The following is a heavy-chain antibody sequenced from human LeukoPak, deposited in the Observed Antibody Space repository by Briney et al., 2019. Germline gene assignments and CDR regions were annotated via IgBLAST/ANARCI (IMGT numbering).Heavy chain of an antibody. CDR1: GGTFSSYA. CDR2: IIPILGIA. V-gene: IGHV1-69*04. CDR3: ARDAAADTGVFDY. Sequence: GASVKVSCKASGGTFSSYAISWVRQAPGQGLEWMGRIIPILGIANYAQKFQGRVTITADKSTSTAYMELSSLRSEDTAVYYCARDAAADTGVFDYWGQGTLVTVSS. J-gene: IGHJ4*02. D-gene: IGHD6-13*01.